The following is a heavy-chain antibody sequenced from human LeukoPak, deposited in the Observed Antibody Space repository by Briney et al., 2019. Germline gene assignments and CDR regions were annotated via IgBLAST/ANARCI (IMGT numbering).Heavy chain of an antibody. D-gene: IGHD1-1*01. CDR3: ARGGPLARTTDY. J-gene: IGHJ4*02. CDR1: GFTFSSYW. V-gene: IGHV3-74*01. Sequence: GGSLRLSCAASGFTFSSYWMHWVRQAPGKGLVWVSHINTDGSSTTYADSVKGRFTVSRDNAKKTLYLQMNSLRAEDTAVYYCARGGPLARTTDYWGQGTLVTVSS. CDR2: INTDGSST.